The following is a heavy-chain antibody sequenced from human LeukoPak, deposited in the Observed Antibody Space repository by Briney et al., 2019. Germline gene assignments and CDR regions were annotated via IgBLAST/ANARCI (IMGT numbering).Heavy chain of an antibody. CDR1: GGSISSSSYY. CDR3: GRDEERDAHAVFNI. Sequence: PSETLSLTCTVSGGSISSSSYYWNWIRQPPGKGPEWIGHIHHSGSTTYNPSLQSRLTISLDTPKNQFSLKLRSVTAADTAVYYCGRDEERDAHAVFNIGAKGTMFTV. J-gene: IGHJ3*02. V-gene: IGHV4-61*01. D-gene: IGHD2-2*01. CDR2: IHHSGST.